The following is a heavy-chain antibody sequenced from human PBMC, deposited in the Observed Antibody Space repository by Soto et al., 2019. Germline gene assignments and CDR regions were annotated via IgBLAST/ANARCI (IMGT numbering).Heavy chain of an antibody. J-gene: IGHJ4*02. CDR2: IWYDGSNQ. D-gene: IGHD3-10*01. V-gene: IGHV3-33*01. CDR3: ARESGNYHFDY. Sequence: QVQLVESGGGVVQPGRSLRLSCAASGFTFSSYGMHWVRQAPGKGLEWVATIWYDGSNQYYADSVKGRFTISRDNSKNTLYLQMTSLRAEDTAMYYCARESGNYHFDYWGQGTLVTVSS. CDR1: GFTFSSYG.